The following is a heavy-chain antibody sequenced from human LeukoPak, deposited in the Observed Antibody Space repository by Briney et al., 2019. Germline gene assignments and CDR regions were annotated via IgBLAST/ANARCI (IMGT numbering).Heavy chain of an antibody. CDR2: TYYRSKWYY. CDR1: GDSVSSNSAT. CDR3: ARVISSGWERFDY. V-gene: IGHV6-1*01. D-gene: IGHD6-19*01. J-gene: IGHJ4*02. Sequence: SQTLSLTCAISGDSVSSNSATWNWIRQSSSRGLEWLGRTYYRSKWYYDYAVSVKSRITINSDTSKNQFSLQLNSVTPEDTAVYYCARVISSGWERFDYWGQGTLVTVSS.